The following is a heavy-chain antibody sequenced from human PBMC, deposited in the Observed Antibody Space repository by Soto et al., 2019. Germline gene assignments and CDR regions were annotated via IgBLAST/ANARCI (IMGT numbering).Heavy chain of an antibody. CDR3: ARGYRYSSSHRLDY. CDR1: GDSVSSNSAA. Sequence: SQTLSLTCVISGDSVSSNSAAWNWIRQSPSRGLEWLGRTYYRSRWYNDYAVSVRSRVTVNADTSKNQFSLHLNSVTPEDTAVYYCARGYRYSSSHRLDYWGQGTLVPVSS. V-gene: IGHV6-1*01. CDR2: TYYRSRWYN. D-gene: IGHD6-6*01. J-gene: IGHJ4*02.